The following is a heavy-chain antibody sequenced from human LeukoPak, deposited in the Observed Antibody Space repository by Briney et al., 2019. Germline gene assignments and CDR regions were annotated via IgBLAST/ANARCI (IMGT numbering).Heavy chain of an antibody. CDR3: AKSPLTVTTGYYYYYGMDV. J-gene: IGHJ6*02. V-gene: IGHV3-23*01. CDR2: ISGRGGST. CDR1: GFTFSSYA. Sequence: GGSLRLACSASGFTFSSYAISWVRQAPGKGLEWVSAISGRGGSTYYADSVKGRFTISRDNSKNTLYLQMYSLRAEDTAVYHCAKSPLTVTTGYYYYYGMDVWGRGTTVTVSS. D-gene: IGHD4-4*01.